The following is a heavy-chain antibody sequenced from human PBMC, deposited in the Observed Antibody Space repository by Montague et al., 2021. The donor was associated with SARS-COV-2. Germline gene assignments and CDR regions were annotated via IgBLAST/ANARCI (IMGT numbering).Heavy chain of an antibody. CDR3: ARGILLRYFDWTYYYYGMDV. Sequence: SETLSLTCAVYGGSFSGYYWSWIRQPPGKGLEWIGEINHSGSTNYNPSLKSRVTISVDTSKNQFSLKLSSVTAADTAVYYCARGILLRYFDWTYYYYGMDVWGQGTTLTVSS. CDR2: INHSGST. V-gene: IGHV4-34*01. J-gene: IGHJ6*02. D-gene: IGHD3-9*01. CDR1: GGSFSGYY.